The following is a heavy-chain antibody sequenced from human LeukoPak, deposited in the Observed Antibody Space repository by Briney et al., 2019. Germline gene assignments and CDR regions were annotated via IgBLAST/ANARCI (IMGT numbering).Heavy chain of an antibody. D-gene: IGHD6-19*01. CDR2: IYSGGST. CDR1: GFTVSSNY. J-gene: IGHJ4*02. V-gene: IGHV3-53*01. CDR3: ASLYSSGWYSNY. Sequence: GGSLRLSCAASGFTVSSNYMSWVRQAPGKGLEWVSVIYSGGSTYYADSVKGRFTISRDNSKNTLYLQMNSLRAEDTAVYYCASLYSSGWYSNYWGQGTLVTVFS.